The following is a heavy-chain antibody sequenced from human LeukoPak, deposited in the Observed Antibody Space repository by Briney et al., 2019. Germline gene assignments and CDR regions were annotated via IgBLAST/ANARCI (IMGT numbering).Heavy chain of an antibody. D-gene: IGHD2-15*01. J-gene: IGHJ6*02. CDR2: INHSGST. CDR3: ARSARRLGYCSGGSCYYYYGMDV. Sequence: PSETLSLTCAVSGGSFSGYYWSWIRQPPGKGLEWIGEINHSGSTNYNPSLKSRVTISVDTSKNQFSLKLSSVTAADTAVYYCARSARRLGYCSGGSCYYYYGMDVWGQGTTVTVSS. CDR1: GGSFSGYY. V-gene: IGHV4-34*01.